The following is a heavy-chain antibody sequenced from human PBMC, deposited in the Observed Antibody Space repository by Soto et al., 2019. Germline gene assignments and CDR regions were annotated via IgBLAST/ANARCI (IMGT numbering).Heavy chain of an antibody. CDR3: VRVRGGGLGNYYLSQGMDV. CDR1: SGSVSSCGYS. V-gene: IGHV4-30-2*01. CDR2: IYPNWIT. D-gene: IGHD3-10*01. J-gene: IGHJ6*02. Sequence: QLQLQQSGSGLVKPSQTLSLTCSVSSGSVSSCGYSWSWIRQPPGKGLEGIGYIYPNWITSHNPYLKSRVTVSVDKSKNQFSHKLGSVTAADNAIYYCVRVRGGGLGNYYLSQGMDVWGQGTTVTVFS.